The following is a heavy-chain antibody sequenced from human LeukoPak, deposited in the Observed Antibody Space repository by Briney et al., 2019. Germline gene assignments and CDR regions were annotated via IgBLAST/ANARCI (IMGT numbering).Heavy chain of an antibody. D-gene: IGHD3-22*01. CDR1: GGSISSGTYY. J-gene: IGHJ6*03. CDR2: ISNSGSTNYNRGST. V-gene: IGHV4-61*02. CDR3: TRGSIAYYYMDV. Sequence: SETLSLTCTVSGGSISSGTYYWSWIRQPAGKGLEWIGRISNSGSTNYNRGSTNYNPSLESRVTISLSTSKNQVSLKVSSVTAADTAVYYCTRGSIAYYYMDVWGKGTTVTISS.